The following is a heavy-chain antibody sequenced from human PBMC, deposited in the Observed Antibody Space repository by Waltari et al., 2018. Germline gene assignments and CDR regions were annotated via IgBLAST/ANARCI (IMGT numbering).Heavy chain of an antibody. V-gene: IGHV3-21*01. CDR3: ARDDQPGIAAAKGGYFDL. CDR1: GFTFSSYS. J-gene: IGHJ2*01. CDR2: ISSSSSYI. Sequence: EVQLVESGGGLVKPGGSLRLSCAASGFTFSSYSMNWVRQAPGKGLEWVSSISSSSSYIYYADSVKGRFTISRDNAKNSLYLQMNSLRAEDTAVYYCARDDQPGIAAAKGGYFDLWGRGTLVTVSS. D-gene: IGHD6-13*01.